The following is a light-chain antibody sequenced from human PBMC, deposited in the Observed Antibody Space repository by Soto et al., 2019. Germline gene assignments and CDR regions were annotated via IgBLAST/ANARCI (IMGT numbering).Light chain of an antibody. CDR1: ISNIGSNT. CDR2: RNN. V-gene: IGLV1-44*01. CDR3: AAWDDSLNGVI. J-gene: IGLJ2*01. Sequence: QSVLTQPPSASGTPGQRVTISCSGSISNIGSNTVNWYQQLPGTAPKLLMYRNNQRPSGVPDRFSGSKSGTSASLAISGLQSEDEADYCCAAWDDSLNGVIFGGGTKVTVL.